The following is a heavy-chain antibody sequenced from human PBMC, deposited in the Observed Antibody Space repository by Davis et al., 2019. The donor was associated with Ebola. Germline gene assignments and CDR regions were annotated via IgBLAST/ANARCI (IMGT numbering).Heavy chain of an antibody. V-gene: IGHV3-23*01. CDR1: GFTSSSYA. D-gene: IGHD6-19*01. J-gene: IGHJ6*04. CDR3: AKGGSGWPSDYSYGMGV. Sequence: GGSLRLSCSASGFTSSSYAMTCARQAPGKGLGWVSAVTSSGGGTYYADSVKGRFTISRDNSKNTLYLQMNSLRVEDTAVYYCAKGGSGWPSDYSYGMGVWGKGTTVTVSS. CDR2: VTSSGGGT.